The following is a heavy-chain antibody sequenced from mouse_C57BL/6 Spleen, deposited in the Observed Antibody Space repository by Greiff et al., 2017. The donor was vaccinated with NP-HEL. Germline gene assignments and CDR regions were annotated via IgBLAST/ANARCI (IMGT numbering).Heavy chain of an antibody. CDR2: INPNNGGT. Sequence: VQLQQSGPELVKPGASVKIPCKASGYTFTDYNMDWVKQSHGKSLEWIGDINPNNGGTIYNQKFKGKATLTVDKSSSTAYMELRSLTSEDTAVYYCARKVPYYYGSSYDYWGQGTTLTVSS. D-gene: IGHD1-1*01. J-gene: IGHJ2*01. V-gene: IGHV1-18*01. CDR3: ARKVPYYYGSSYDY. CDR1: GYTFTDYN.